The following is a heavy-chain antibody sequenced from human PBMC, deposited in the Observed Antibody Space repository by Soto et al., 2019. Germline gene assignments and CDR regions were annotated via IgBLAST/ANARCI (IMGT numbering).Heavy chain of an antibody. V-gene: IGHV4-34*01. D-gene: IGHD2-21*01. CDR1: GGSFSGYY. J-gene: IGHJ5*02. CDR3: ARCLHVALSGGFDP. CDR2: INHSEST. Sequence: PSETLSLTCAVYGGSFSGYYWSWIRQPPGKGLEWIGEINHSESTNYNPSLKSRVTISVDTSKNQFSLKLSSVTAADTAVYYCARCLHVALSGGFDPRAQRTPVPVSA.